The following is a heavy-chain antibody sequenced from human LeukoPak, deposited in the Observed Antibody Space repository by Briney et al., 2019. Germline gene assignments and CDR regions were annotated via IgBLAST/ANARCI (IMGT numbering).Heavy chain of an antibody. CDR2: IYTSGST. J-gene: IGHJ4*02. V-gene: IGHV4-4*07. CDR1: GGSISSYY. D-gene: IGHD3-3*01. Sequence: SETLSLTCTVSGGSISSYYWSWIRQPAGKGLEWIGRIYTSGSTNYNPSLKSRVTISVDTSKNQFSLKLSSVTAADTAVYYCARAPLWGGTLFFDYWGQGTLVTVSS. CDR3: ARAPLWGGTLFFDY.